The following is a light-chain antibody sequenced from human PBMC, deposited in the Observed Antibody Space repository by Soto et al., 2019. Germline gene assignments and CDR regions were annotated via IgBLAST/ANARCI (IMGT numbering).Light chain of an antibody. CDR2: EVS. V-gene: IGLV2-14*01. Sequence: QSALTQPASVSGSPGQSITSSCTGTSSDSGGYKHVSWYQQHPGKAPKLMIYEVSNRPSGVSNRFSGSKSGNTASLTISGLQAEDEADYYCSSYTTSSTQVFGTGTKVTVL. CDR1: SSDSGGYKH. J-gene: IGLJ1*01. CDR3: SSYTTSSTQV.